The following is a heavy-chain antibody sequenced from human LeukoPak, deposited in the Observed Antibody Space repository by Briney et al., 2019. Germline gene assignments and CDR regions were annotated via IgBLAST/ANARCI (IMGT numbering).Heavy chain of an antibody. CDR3: TTPSSSWRRYYFDY. CDR2: IKSKTDGGTT. V-gene: IGHV3-15*01. CDR1: GFTFSSYW. Sequence: GGSLRLSCAASGFTFSSYWMSWVRQAPGKGLEWVGRIKSKTDGGTTDYAAPVKGRFTISRDDSKNTLYLQMNSLKTEDTAVYYCTTPSSSWRRYYFDYWGQGTLVTVSS. J-gene: IGHJ4*02. D-gene: IGHD6-13*01.